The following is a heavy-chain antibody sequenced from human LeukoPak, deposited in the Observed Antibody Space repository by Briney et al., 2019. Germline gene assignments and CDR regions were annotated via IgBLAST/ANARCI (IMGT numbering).Heavy chain of an antibody. CDR2: INTNTGNP. CDR3: AKGGRDTSKYYFDY. V-gene: IGHV7-4-1*02. J-gene: IGHJ4*02. CDR1: GCTFTSYA. Sequence: ASVKVSCKASGCTFTSYAMNWVRQAPGQGLEWMGWINTNTGNPTYAQGFTGRFVFSLDTSVSTAYLQISSLKTEDTAVYYCAKGGRDTSKYYFDYWGQGTQVTVSS. D-gene: IGHD1-26*01.